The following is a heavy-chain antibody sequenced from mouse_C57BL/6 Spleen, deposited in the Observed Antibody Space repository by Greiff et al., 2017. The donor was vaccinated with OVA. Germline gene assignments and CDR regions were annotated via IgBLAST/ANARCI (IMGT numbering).Heavy chain of an antibody. CDR3: ARNNYDNSYGYFDV. D-gene: IGHD1-1*01. CDR2: IWSGGSS. V-gene: IGHV2-2*01. CDR1: GFSLTSYG. Sequence: VKLKQSGPGLVQPSQSLSITCTVSGFSLTSYGVHWVRQSPGKGLEWLGVIWSGGSSDYNAALISRLRINKDNSKSQFFMKMNSLQADNTAIYYCARNNYDNSYGYFDVWGTGTTVTVSS. J-gene: IGHJ1*03.